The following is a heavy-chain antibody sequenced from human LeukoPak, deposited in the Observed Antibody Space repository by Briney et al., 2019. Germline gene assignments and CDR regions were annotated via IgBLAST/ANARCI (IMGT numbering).Heavy chain of an antibody. CDR3: AREGPRGNSQFDY. Sequence: GRSLRLSCAASGFTFSSYGMHWVRQAPGKGLGWVAVIWYDGSNKYYTDSVKGRLTISRDNSKNTLYLQMNSLRAEDTAIYYCAREGPRGNSQFDYWGQGTLVTVSS. J-gene: IGHJ4*02. D-gene: IGHD2/OR15-2a*01. V-gene: IGHV3-33*01. CDR1: GFTFSSYG. CDR2: IWYDGSNK.